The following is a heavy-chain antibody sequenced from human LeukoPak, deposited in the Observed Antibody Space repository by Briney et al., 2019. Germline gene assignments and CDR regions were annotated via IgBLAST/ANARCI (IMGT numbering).Heavy chain of an antibody. V-gene: IGHV1-69*13. CDR1: GYTFTSYY. CDR3: ARVHGLVVVAATLRDAFDI. Sequence: SVKVSCKASGYTFTSYYIHWVRQAPGQGLEWMGGIIPIFGTANYAQKFQGRVTITADESTSTAYMELSSLRSEDTAVYYCARVHGLVVVAATLRDAFDIWGQGTMVTVSS. J-gene: IGHJ3*02. D-gene: IGHD2-15*01. CDR2: IIPIFGTA.